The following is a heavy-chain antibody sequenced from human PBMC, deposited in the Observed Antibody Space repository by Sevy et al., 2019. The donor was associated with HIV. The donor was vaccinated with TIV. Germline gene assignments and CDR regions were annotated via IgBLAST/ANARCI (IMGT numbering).Heavy chain of an antibody. CDR3: AREGCTKPHDY. Sequence: GGSLRLSCAASGFTFSKYSMSWVRQAPGKGLEWVSTFSFGCGRINYADSVKDRFTISRDDSKNTLYLQMNSLGVEDTAVYYCAREGCTKPHDYWGQGTLVTVSS. V-gene: IGHV3-23*01. CDR2: FSFGCGRI. CDR1: GFTFSKYS. D-gene: IGHD2-8*01. J-gene: IGHJ4*02.